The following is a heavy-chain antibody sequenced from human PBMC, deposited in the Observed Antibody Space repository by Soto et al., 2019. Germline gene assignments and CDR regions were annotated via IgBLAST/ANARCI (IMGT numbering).Heavy chain of an antibody. J-gene: IGHJ3*02. D-gene: IGHD3-22*01. CDR1: GGTFSFCS. CDR2: INPVFNSP. Sequence: QVQLVQSGAEVKKPGSSVKVSCRASGGTFSFCSVGWVRQAPGQGLEWMRGINPVFNSPHSAQRFQGRVSITANNSAATAYMDLSSLTSEDTAMYYCARDRSSENYRLSWIDAFDMWGQGTMVTVSS. V-gene: IGHV1-69*06. CDR3: ARDRSSENYRLSWIDAFDM.